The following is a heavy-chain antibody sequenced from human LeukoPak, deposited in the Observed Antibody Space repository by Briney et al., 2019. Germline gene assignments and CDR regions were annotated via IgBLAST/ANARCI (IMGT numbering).Heavy chain of an antibody. Sequence: SVKVSCKASGGIFRSHSISWLRQAPGQGLEWMGGIIPILEAAEYSHKFRGRVTITADTSTATVYMELSNLSSEDTAVYSCATGEGPRDILTVLSLYQRGQGTLVIVS. CDR3: ATGEGPRDILTVLSLYQ. CDR1: GGIFRSHS. D-gene: IGHD3-9*01. V-gene: IGHV1-69*10. CDR2: IIPILEAA. J-gene: IGHJ4*02.